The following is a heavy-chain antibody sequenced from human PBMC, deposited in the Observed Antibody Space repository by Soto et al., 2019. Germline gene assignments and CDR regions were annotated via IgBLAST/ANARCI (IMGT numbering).Heavy chain of an antibody. Sequence: QVQLVESGGGVVQPGRSLRLSCAASGFTFSSYGMHWVRQAPGKGLEWVAVISYDGSNKYYADSVKGRFTISRDNSKNTLYLQMNSLRAEDTAVYYCAKVYYVSSGYYYPYWGQGTLVTVSS. V-gene: IGHV3-30*18. J-gene: IGHJ4*02. CDR3: AKVYYVSSGYYYPY. D-gene: IGHD3-22*01. CDR1: GFTFSSYG. CDR2: ISYDGSNK.